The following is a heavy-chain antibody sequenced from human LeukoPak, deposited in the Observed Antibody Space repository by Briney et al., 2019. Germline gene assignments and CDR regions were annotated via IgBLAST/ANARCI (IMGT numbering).Heavy chain of an antibody. CDR3: AKTRNYWYFDY. Sequence: GGSLRLSCAASGFTFSSYGMHWVRQAPGKGLEWVAVISYDGSNKYYADSVKGRFTLSRDNSENTLYLQMNSLSAEDTAVYYCAKTRNYWYFDYWGQGTLVTVSS. CDR2: ISYDGSNK. D-gene: IGHD5-24*01. V-gene: IGHV3-30*18. J-gene: IGHJ4*02. CDR1: GFTFSSYG.